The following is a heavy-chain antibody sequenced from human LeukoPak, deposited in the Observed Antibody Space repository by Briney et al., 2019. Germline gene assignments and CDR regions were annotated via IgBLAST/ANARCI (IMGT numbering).Heavy chain of an antibody. V-gene: IGHV1-69*05. CDR1: GYTFTNYY. Sequence: SVKVSCKASGYTFTNYYIHWVRQAPGQGLEWMGGMIPIFGTANYAQKFQGRVTITTDESTSTAYMELSSLRSEDTAVYYCARANSHYYDSSRYPDYWGQGTLVTVSS. J-gene: IGHJ4*02. CDR3: ARANSHYYDSSRYPDY. CDR2: MIPIFGTA. D-gene: IGHD3-22*01.